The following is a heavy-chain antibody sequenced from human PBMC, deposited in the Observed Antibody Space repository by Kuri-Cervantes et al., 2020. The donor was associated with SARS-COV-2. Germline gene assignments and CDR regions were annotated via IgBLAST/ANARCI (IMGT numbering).Heavy chain of an antibody. CDR3: AMNQRGMVRGVRPTGYYYMDV. CDR2: IYHSGST. J-gene: IGHJ6*03. CDR1: GYSISSGYY. V-gene: IGHV4-38-2*01. Sequence: ESLKISCAGSGYSISSGYYWGWIRQPPGKGLEWIGSIYHSGSTYYNPSLKSRVTISVDTSKNQFSLKLSSVTAADTAVYYCAMNQRGMVRGVRPTGYYYMDVWGKGTTVTVSS. D-gene: IGHD3-10*01.